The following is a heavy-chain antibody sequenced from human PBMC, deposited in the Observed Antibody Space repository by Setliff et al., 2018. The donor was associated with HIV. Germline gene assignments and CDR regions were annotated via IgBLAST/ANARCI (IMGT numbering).Heavy chain of an antibody. CDR1: GFTFSSYW. CDR3: ARDFMATTNGFDY. Sequence: GGSLRLSCAASGFTFSSYWMSWVRQAPGKGLEWVANIKQDGSEKYYVDSVKGRFTISRDNAKNSLYLQMNSLRAEDTAVYYCARDFMATTNGFDYWGQGTLVTVSS. D-gene: IGHD5-12*01. CDR2: IKQDGSEK. J-gene: IGHJ4*02. V-gene: IGHV3-7*01.